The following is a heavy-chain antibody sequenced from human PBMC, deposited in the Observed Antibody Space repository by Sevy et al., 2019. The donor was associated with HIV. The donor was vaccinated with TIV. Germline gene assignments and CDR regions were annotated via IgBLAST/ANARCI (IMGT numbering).Heavy chain of an antibody. CDR3: ARELAHFLKGFDF. J-gene: IGHJ4*02. D-gene: IGHD3-3*02. Sequence: ASVKVSCKASGYIFTDNLLHWVRQAPGEGPEWVGCINPNNGDTWFAQNLQDRITMDRDTSTSTAYMDLSRLTSDDTAIYYWARELAHFLKGFDFWGQGTLVTVSS. CDR1: GYIFTDNL. CDR2: INPNNGDT. V-gene: IGHV1-2*02.